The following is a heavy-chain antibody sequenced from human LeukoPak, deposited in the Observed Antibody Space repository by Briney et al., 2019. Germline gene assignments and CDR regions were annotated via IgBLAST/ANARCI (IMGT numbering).Heavy chain of an antibody. Sequence: GGSLRLSCAASGLTFSRHWMTWVRQAPGKGLEWVANTKHDGSEKNYVDSVKGRFTISRDNAKNSLYLKMNSLRAEDTAVYYCATPLDYYDRSDSHQGGDWGQGTLVTVSS. CDR1: GLTFSRHW. V-gene: IGHV3-7*03. D-gene: IGHD3-22*01. J-gene: IGHJ4*02. CDR2: TKHDGSEK. CDR3: ATPLDYYDRSDSHQGGD.